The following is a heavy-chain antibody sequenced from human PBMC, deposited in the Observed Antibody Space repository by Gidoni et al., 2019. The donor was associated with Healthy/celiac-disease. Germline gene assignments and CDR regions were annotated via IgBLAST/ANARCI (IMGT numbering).Heavy chain of an antibody. J-gene: IGHJ4*02. CDR3: ARNYDILTGYPLPWGY. Sequence: VQLVQSGAEVKKPGASVKVSCKASGYLFPSYDINWVRQATGQGLEWMGWMNPNSGNTGYAQKFQGRVTMTRNTSISTAYMELSSLRSEDTAVYYCARNYDILTGYPLPWGYWGQGTLVTVSS. CDR1: GYLFPSYD. V-gene: IGHV1-8*01. CDR2: MNPNSGNT. D-gene: IGHD3-9*01.